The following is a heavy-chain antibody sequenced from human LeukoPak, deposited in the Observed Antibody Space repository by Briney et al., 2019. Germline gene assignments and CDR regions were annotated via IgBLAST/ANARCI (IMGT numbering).Heavy chain of an antibody. V-gene: IGHV1-2*02. J-gene: IGHJ4*02. Sequence: ASVKVSCKASGYTFTGYYMHWVRQAPGQGLEWMGWINPNSGGTNYAQKFQGRVTMTRDTSISTAYMELSRLRSDDTAVYYCAREIEPIVVVITRDYYFDYWGQGTLVTVSS. CDR3: AREIEPIVVVITRDYYFDY. CDR1: GYTFTGYY. CDR2: INPNSGGT. D-gene: IGHD3-22*01.